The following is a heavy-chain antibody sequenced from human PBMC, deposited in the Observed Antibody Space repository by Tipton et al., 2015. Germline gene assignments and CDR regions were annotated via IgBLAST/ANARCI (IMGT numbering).Heavy chain of an antibody. CDR1: GVSISGTSYY. CDR2: IYHSGRT. D-gene: IGHD2-15*01. J-gene: IGHJ4*02. Sequence: TLSLTCTVSGVSISGTSYYWGWIRQPPGKGLEWIASIYHSGRTHYNPSLKSRVTISVDTSKNEVSLMLNSVTAADTAVYFCARDHSSWWDWGQGTLVTVSS. CDR3: ARDHSSWWD. V-gene: IGHV4-39*07.